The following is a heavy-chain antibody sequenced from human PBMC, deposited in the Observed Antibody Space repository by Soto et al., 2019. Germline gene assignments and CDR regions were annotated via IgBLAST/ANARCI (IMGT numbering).Heavy chain of an antibody. Sequence: QVQLQESGPGLLKPSETLSLTCTVSGVSIRSYYWSWIRHPPGKGLEWIGYIYYSGSTNYNPSLKSRVTISGDTSKNQFSLKLSSVPAADTAVYYCARSRGGYFDYWGQGTLVTVSS. V-gene: IGHV4-59*01. J-gene: IGHJ4*02. CDR2: IYYSGST. CDR1: GVSIRSYY. CDR3: ARSRGGYFDY. D-gene: IGHD3-22*01.